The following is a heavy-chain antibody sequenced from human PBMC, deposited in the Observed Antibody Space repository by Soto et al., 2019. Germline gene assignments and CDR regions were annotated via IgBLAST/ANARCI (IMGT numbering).Heavy chain of an antibody. CDR2: ISGSGGST. Sequence: EVQLLESGGGLVQPGGSLRLSCAASGFTFSSYAMSWFRQAPGKGLDWVSTISGSGGSTYYADSVKGRFTMSRDNSKNTVYLQMNSLRAEDTAIYYCAKERQATTVTLPDYWGQGTLVTVSS. CDR1: GFTFSSYA. J-gene: IGHJ4*02. D-gene: IGHD4-17*01. CDR3: AKERQATTVTLPDY. V-gene: IGHV3-23*01.